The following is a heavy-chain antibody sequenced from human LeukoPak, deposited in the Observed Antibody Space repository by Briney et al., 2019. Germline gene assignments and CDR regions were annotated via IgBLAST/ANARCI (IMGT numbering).Heavy chain of an antibody. CDR1: GFTFSSYA. V-gene: IGHV3-30-3*01. CDR3: ARDREMAPGDY. D-gene: IGHD5-24*01. Sequence: GRSLRLSCAASGFTFSSYAMHWVRQAPGKGLEWVAVISYDGSNKYYADSVKGRFTISRDNSKNTLYLQMNSLRAEDTAVYYCARDREMAPGDYWGQGTLVTVSS. J-gene: IGHJ4*02. CDR2: ISYDGSNK.